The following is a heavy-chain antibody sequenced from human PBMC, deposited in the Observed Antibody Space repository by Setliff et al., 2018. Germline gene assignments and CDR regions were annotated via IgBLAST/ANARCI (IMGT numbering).Heavy chain of an antibody. CDR3: ARDLQLSSWFDP. V-gene: IGHV4-4*07. D-gene: IGHD1-1*01. CDR1: GGSISSYY. J-gene: IGHJ5*02. Sequence: PSETLSLTCTVSGGSISSYYWSWIRQPAGKGLEWIGRIYSSGSTNYNPSLKSRVTISVDTSKNQFSLKLSSVTAADTAVYYCARDLQLSSWFDPWGQGTLVTVSS. CDR2: IYSSGST.